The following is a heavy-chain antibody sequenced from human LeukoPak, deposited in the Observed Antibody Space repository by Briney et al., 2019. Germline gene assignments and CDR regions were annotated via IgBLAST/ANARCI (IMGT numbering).Heavy chain of an antibody. V-gene: IGHV3-74*01. Sequence: GGSLRLSCAASGFTFSSYAMSWVRQAPGRGLVWVSRINSRGSNPSYADSARGRFTISRDNAKNTVYLQMNSLRVEDTAVYYCARESTVGPATQTDALDVWGQGTMVTVSS. CDR3: ARESTVGPATQTDALDV. CDR1: GFTFSSYA. D-gene: IGHD1-26*01. CDR2: INSRGSNP. J-gene: IGHJ3*01.